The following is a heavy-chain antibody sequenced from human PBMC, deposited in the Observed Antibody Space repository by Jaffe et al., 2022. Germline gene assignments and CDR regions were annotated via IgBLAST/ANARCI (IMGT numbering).Heavy chain of an antibody. V-gene: IGHV1-46*01. D-gene: IGHD5-18*01. Sequence: QVQLVQSGAEVKKPGASVKVSCKASGYTFTSYYMHWVRQAPGQGLEWMGIINPSGGSTSYAQKFQGRVTMTRDTSTSTVYMELSSLRSEDTAVYYCARVSGYSYGPPEVAFDIWGQGTMVTVSS. CDR2: INPSGGST. CDR3: ARVSGYSYGPPEVAFDI. CDR1: GYTFTSYY. J-gene: IGHJ3*02.